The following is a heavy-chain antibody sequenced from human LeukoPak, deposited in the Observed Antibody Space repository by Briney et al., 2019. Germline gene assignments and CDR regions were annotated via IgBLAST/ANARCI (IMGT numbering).Heavy chain of an antibody. V-gene: IGHV3-30-3*01. Sequence: GGSLRLSCAASGFTFSTSAFHWVRQAPGKGLEWVAMISYDGGNINYADSVKGRFTISRDNSKNTLYLQVNSLRGEDTAMYYCARDPHSGNCELDYWGQGTLVIVSS. J-gene: IGHJ4*02. D-gene: IGHD1-26*01. CDR3: ARDPHSGNCELDY. CDR2: ISYDGGNI. CDR1: GFTFSTSA.